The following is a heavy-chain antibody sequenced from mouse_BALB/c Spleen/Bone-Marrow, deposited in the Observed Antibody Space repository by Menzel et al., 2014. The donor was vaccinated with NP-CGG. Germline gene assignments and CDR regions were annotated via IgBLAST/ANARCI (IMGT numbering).Heavy chain of an antibody. Sequence: VQLKESGAELVKPGASVKLSCTASGFNIKDTYMHWVKQRPEQGLEWIGRIDPANGNTKYDPKFQGKATITADTSSNTAYLQLSSLTSEDTAVYYCPRWLLNYYAMDYWGQGTSVAVSS. D-gene: IGHD2-3*01. CDR1: GFNIKDTY. CDR2: IDPANGNT. CDR3: PRWLLNYYAMDY. J-gene: IGHJ4*01. V-gene: IGHV14-3*02.